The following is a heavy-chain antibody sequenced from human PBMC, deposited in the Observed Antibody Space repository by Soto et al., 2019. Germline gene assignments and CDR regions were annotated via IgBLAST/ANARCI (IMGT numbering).Heavy chain of an antibody. CDR2: IIPIFGTA. J-gene: IGHJ3*02. V-gene: IGHV1-69*06. D-gene: IGHD6-6*01. Sequence: QVQLVQSGAEVKKPGSSVMVSCKASGGTFSSYAISWVRQAPGQGLEWMGGIIPIFGTANYAQKFQGRVTITADKSTSTAYMELSSLRSEDTAVYYCARNMGNIADRPFFDAFDIWGQGTMVTVSS. CDR1: GGTFSSYA. CDR3: ARNMGNIADRPFFDAFDI.